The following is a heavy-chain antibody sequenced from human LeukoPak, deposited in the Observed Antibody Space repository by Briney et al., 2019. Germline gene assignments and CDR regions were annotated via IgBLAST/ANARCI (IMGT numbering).Heavy chain of an antibody. CDR3: ARTSDTSGRLYWYFDL. CDR2: ISSSPSYI. Sequence: GGSLILSCAASGFSFSRYNMNWVRQAPGKGLEWVSSISSSPSYIYYADSVKGRFTISRDNAKNSLYLQMNSLRAEDTAVYYCARTSDTSGRLYWYFDLWGRGTLVTVSS. CDR1: GFSFSRYN. D-gene: IGHD3-22*01. J-gene: IGHJ2*01. V-gene: IGHV3-21*01.